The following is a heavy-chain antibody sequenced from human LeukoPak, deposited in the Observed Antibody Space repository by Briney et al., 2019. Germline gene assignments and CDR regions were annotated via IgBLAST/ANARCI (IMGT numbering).Heavy chain of an antibody. CDR2: ISGSGGST. CDR1: GFTFSSYA. J-gene: IGHJ5*02. D-gene: IGHD2/OR15-2a*01. V-gene: IGHV3-23*01. CDR3: ARYFFDSTTLYSNWFDP. Sequence: GGSLRLSCAASGFTFSSYAMSWVRQAPGKGLEWVSAISGSGGSTYYADSEKGRFTISRDNSKNTLYLQMNSLRAEDTAVYYCARYFFDSTTLYSNWFDPWGQGTLVTVSS.